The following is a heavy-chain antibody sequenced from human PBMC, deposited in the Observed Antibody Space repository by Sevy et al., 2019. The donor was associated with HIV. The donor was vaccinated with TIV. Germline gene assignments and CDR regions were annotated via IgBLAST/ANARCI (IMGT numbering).Heavy chain of an antibody. D-gene: IGHD2-15*01. J-gene: IGHJ6*02. CDR3: ARDGGYSDYGMDL. CDR1: GFTFSSYN. CDR2: INSGSTII. Sequence: GGSLRLSCVASGFTFSSYNFNWVRQAPGKGLELISFINSGSTIISHADSVKGRFTISRDSAKKSVYLQMNSLRVEDTAVYYCARDGGYSDYGMDLWCQGTTVTVSS. V-gene: IGHV3-48*01.